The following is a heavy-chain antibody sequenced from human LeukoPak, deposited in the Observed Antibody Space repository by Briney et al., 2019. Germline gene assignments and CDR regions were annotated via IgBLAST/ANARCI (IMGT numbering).Heavy chain of an antibody. D-gene: IGHD3-22*01. CDR3: ARERAVYYYDSSGYYFYYYYGMDV. J-gene: IGHJ6*02. V-gene: IGHV3-53*01. CDR1: GFTVSSNY. CDR2: IYSGGST. Sequence: GGSLRLSCAASGFTVSSNYMSWVRQAPGKGLEWVSVIYSGGSTYYSDSVTGRFTISRDNSKNTLYLQMNSLRAEDTAVYYCARERAVYYYDSSGYYFYYYYGMDVWGQGTTVTVSS.